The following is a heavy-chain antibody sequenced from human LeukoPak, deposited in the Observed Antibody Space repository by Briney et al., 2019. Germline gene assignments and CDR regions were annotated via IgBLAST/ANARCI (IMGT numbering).Heavy chain of an antibody. CDR1: GYTFTSYG. D-gene: IGHD1-26*01. V-gene: IGHV1-18*01. J-gene: IGHJ3*02. Sequence: ASVKVSCKASGYTFTSYGISWVRQAPGQGLEWMGWINAYNGNTNYAQKLQGRVTMTTDTSTSTAYMELRSLRSDDTAVYYCARAERELLRFGAFDIWGQGTMVTVSS. CDR2: INAYNGNT. CDR3: ARAERELLRFGAFDI.